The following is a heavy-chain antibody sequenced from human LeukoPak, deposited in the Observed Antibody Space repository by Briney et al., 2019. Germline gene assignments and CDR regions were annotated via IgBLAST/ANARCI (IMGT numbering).Heavy chain of an antibody. V-gene: IGHV3-7*03. Sequence: GGSLRLSCAASGFTFGSCWMNWVRQTPGKGLEWVANINQDGSQKFYVDSVKGRFTISRDNANNSLYLQMNSLRAEDTAVYYCAKDGYSSGWYDIYYFDYWGQGTLVTVSS. CDR1: GFTFGSCW. CDR2: INQDGSQK. J-gene: IGHJ4*02. D-gene: IGHD6-19*01. CDR3: AKDGYSSGWYDIYYFDY.